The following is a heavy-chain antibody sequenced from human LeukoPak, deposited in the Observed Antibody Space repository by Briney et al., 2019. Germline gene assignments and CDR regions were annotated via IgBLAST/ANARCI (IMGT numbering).Heavy chain of an antibody. CDR2: IKSKTDGGTT. CDR1: GFTFSNAW. V-gene: IGHV3-15*01. D-gene: IGHD3-10*01. CDR3: TTGPFDYYGSASYLANGMDV. J-gene: IGHJ6*02. Sequence: RSGGSLRLSCAASGFTFSNAWMSWVRQAPGKGLEWVGRIKSKTDGGTTDYTAPVKGRFTISRDDSKNTLYLQMNSLKPVDTAVYYCTTGPFDYYGSASYLANGMDVWGQGTTVTVSS.